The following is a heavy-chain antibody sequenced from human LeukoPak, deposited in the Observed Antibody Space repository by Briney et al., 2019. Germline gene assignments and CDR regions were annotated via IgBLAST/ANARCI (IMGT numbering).Heavy chain of an antibody. Sequence: GGSLRLSCAASGFTFSTFGMHWVRQAPGKGLEWVAVIWSNGVNTYFRDSVRGRFTFSRDNSQNTLHLQMNSLRAEDTAVYCCVKERGLFDAFDIWGQGTLVTVSS. CDR1: GFTFSTFG. V-gene: IGHV3-33*06. CDR3: VKERGLFDAFDI. CDR2: IWSNGVNT. J-gene: IGHJ3*02.